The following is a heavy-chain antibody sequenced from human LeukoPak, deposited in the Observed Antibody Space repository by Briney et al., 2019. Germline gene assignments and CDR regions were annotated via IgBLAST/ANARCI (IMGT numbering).Heavy chain of an antibody. CDR1: GYTFTDYY. D-gene: IGHD4-23*01. CDR2: INPNTAGT. J-gene: IGHJ4*02. CDR3: ARSSGLYGGNSAFDC. Sequence: GASVKVSCKASGYTFTDYYTHWVRQAPGQGLEWMGWINPNTAGTNYAQKFQGRVTMTRNTSISTAYMELSRLRSDDTAVYYCARSSGLYGGNSAFDCWGQGPLVTVSS. V-gene: IGHV1-2*02.